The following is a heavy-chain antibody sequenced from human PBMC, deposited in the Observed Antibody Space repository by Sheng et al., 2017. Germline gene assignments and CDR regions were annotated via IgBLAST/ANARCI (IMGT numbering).Heavy chain of an antibody. CDR2: ISPDGSRT. CDR1: GFTFTSYA. V-gene: IGHV3-23*04. Sequence: EVQLVESGGGLVQPGGSLRLSCSASGFTFTSYAMTCVRQAPGKGLEWVSSISPDGSRTYYADSVKGRFTISRDKSKNTLYLQVSSLRAEDTAVYYCARARSDRGVFYYMDVWGQGTTVTVSS. J-gene: IGHJ6*03. CDR3: ARARSDRGVFYYMDV. D-gene: IGHD2-8*01.